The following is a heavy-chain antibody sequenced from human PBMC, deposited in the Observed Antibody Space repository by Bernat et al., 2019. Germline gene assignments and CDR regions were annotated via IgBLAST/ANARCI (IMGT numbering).Heavy chain of an antibody. D-gene: IGHD3-3*01. CDR3: ARDRYDFWGGFNNAFDV. Sequence: EVQLVESGGGLVQPGGSLRLSCAVSGFSFSSYWMSWVRQAPGKGLEWVDNMKEDGSEKHDADSLKGRITISRDNAKKALYMKMNSLRAEDTAVYYCARDRYDFWGGFNNAFDVWGQGTMVTVSS. CDR2: MKEDGSEK. V-gene: IGHV3-7*01. CDR1: GFSFSSYW. J-gene: IGHJ3*01.